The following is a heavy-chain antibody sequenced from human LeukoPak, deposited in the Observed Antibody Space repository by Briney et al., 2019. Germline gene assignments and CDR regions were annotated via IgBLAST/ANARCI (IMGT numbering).Heavy chain of an antibody. CDR3: ARFLVRGVVIAYFDY. J-gene: IGHJ4*02. V-gene: IGHV5-51*01. CDR2: IYPGDSDT. D-gene: IGHD3-10*01. CDR1: GYSFTSYW. Sequence: GESLKISCKGSGYSFTSYWIGWVRQMPGKGLEWMGIIYPGDSDTRYSPSFQGQVTISADKSISTAYLQWSSLKASDTAMYYCARFLVRGVVIAYFDYWGQGTLVTVYS.